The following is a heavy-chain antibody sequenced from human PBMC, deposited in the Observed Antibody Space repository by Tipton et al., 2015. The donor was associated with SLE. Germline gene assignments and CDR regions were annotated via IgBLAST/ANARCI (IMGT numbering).Heavy chain of an antibody. CDR1: GYSISSDYF. J-gene: IGHJ3*02. V-gene: IGHV4-38-2*02. CDR3: ARDPHMVQGSNAFDI. CDR2: IFHSGST. Sequence: TLSLTCAVSGYSISSDYFWGWIRQPPGKGLEWIGSIFHSGSTYYNPSLKSRVTISVDTSKNQFSLKLSSVTAADTAVYYCARDPHMVQGSNAFDIWGQGTMVTVSS. D-gene: IGHD3-10*01.